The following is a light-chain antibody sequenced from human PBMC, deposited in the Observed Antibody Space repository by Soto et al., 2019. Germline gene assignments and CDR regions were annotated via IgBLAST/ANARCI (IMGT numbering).Light chain of an antibody. CDR2: ATS. V-gene: IGKV1-39*01. CDR1: RNVSIY. Sequence: DIQMTQSPSSLSASVGDGVAITCRASRNVSIYLNWYQHKPGKGPTLLIHATSNLQIGVPSRFSGSGSGTEFTLTISSLEPEDFGTYYCQQSYKMPSFGQGTRLEIK. CDR3: QQSYKMPS. J-gene: IGKJ5*01.